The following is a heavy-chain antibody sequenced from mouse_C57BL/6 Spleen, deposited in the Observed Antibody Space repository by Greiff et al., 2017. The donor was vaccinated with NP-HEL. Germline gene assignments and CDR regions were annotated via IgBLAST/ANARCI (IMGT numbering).Heavy chain of an antibody. CDR2: IYPGDGDT. CDR3: ARGDYSAWFAY. V-gene: IGHV1-80*01. Sequence: VKLMESGAELVKPGASVKISCKASGYAFSSYWMNWVKQRPGKGLEWIGQIYPGDGDTNYNGKFKGKATLTADKSSSTAYMQLSSLTSEDSAVYFCARGDYSAWFAYWGQGTLVTVSA. D-gene: IGHD2-12*01. CDR1: GYAFSSYW. J-gene: IGHJ3*01.